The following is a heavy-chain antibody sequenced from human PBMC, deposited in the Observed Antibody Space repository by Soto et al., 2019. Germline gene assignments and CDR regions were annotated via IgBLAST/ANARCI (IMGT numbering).Heavy chain of an antibody. CDR3: ASGSSGGRGLDY. D-gene: IGHD6-19*01. V-gene: IGHV4-34*01. J-gene: IGHJ4*02. Sequence: QVQLQQWGAGLLKPSETLSLTCAVYGGSFSGYYWSWIRQPPGKGLEWIGEINHSGSTNYNPSLKSRVTISVDTSKTQFSLKLTSVTAADTAVYYCASGSSGGRGLDYWGQGTLVTVSS. CDR2: INHSGST. CDR1: GGSFSGYY.